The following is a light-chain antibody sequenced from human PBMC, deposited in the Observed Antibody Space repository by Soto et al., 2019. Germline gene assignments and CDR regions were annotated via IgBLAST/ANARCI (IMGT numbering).Light chain of an antibody. J-gene: IGLJ1*01. Sequence: QSVLTQPPSVSAAPGQRVTISYSGSSSNIGAGYDVHWYQQLPGTAPKLLIFGNTKRPSGVPDRFSGSKSGSSASLAITGLQAEDEADYYCQSTSLSDFHVFGPGTRSPP. V-gene: IGLV1-40*01. CDR2: GNT. CDR1: SSNIGAGYD. CDR3: QSTSLSDFHV.